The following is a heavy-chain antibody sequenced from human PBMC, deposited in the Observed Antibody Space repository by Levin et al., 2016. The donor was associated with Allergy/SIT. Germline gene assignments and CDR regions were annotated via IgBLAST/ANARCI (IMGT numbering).Heavy chain of an antibody. Sequence: GGSLRLSCAASGFTFDDYAMHWVRQAPGKGLEWVSVISHNGRTKSYGDSVRGRFTTSRDNSRNALYLQIQSLRPEDTAIYYCAREKVRYFDIDTDYYYGMDVWGPGTTVTVSS. CDR1: GFTFDDYA. D-gene: IGHD3-9*01. CDR2: ISHNGRTK. CDR3: AREKVRYFDIDTDYYYGMDV. V-gene: IGHV3-30*04. J-gene: IGHJ6*02.